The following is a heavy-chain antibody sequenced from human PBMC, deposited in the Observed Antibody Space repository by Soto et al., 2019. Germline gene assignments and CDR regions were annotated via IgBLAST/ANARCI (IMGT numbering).Heavy chain of an antibody. CDR3: ARDIWAYYDFWSGYPNWFDP. V-gene: IGHV6-1*01. CDR1: GDSVSSNSAA. J-gene: IGHJ5*02. D-gene: IGHD3-3*01. Sequence: SQTLSLTFAISGDSVSSNSAAWNWIRQSPSRGLEWLGRTYYRSKWYNDYAVSVKSRITINPDTSKNQFSLQLNSVTPEDTAVYYCARDIWAYYDFWSGYPNWFDPWGQGTLVTVSS. CDR2: TYYRSKWYN.